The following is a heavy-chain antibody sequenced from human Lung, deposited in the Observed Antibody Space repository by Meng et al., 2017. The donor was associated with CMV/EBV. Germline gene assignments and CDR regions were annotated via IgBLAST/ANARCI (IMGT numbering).Heavy chain of an antibody. CDR2: INTNTGNP. V-gene: IGHV7-4-1*02. CDR3: AKDRSGWLFDP. Sequence: KNRAAAGTGAFTALGYTFPRLGNSWVRRAPGQGLEWKGWINTNTGNPTYAQGFTRRFVFSFATSVSTAYLQISSLKAYDTAVYYCAKDRSGWLFDPWGQGTLVTVSS. J-gene: IGHJ5*02. CDR1: GYTFPRLG. D-gene: IGHD6-19*01.